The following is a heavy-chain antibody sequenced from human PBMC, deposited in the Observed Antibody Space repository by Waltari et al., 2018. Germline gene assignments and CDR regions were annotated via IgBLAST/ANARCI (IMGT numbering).Heavy chain of an antibody. D-gene: IGHD3-22*01. V-gene: IGHV3-48*01. J-gene: IGHJ4*02. Sequence: EVQLVESGGGLVQPGGSLRLSCAASGFTFSSYSMNWVRQAPGKGLEWVSYISSSSSTIYYADSVKGRFTISRDNAKNSLYLQMNSLRAEDTAVYYCARGARYYYDSEVDYWGQGTLVTVSS. CDR2: ISSSSSTI. CDR1: GFTFSSYS. CDR3: ARGARYYYDSEVDY.